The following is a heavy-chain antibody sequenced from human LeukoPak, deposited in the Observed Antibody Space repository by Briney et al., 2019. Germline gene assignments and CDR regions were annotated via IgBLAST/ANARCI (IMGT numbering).Heavy chain of an antibody. CDR2: ISGSGGST. V-gene: IGHV3-23*01. CDR3: AKSLSHSSSWYPSHFDY. J-gene: IGHJ4*02. Sequence: TGGSLRLSCAASGFTFSSYAMSWVRQAPGKGLEWVSAISGSGGSTYYADSVKGRFTISRDNSKNTLYLQMNSLRAGDTAVYYCAKSLSHSSSWYPSHFDYWGQGTLVTVSS. D-gene: IGHD6-13*01. CDR1: GFTFSSYA.